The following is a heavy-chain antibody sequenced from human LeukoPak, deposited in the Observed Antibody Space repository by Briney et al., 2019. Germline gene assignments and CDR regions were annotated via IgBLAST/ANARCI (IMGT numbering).Heavy chain of an antibody. CDR3: ARDTDSGSYPFDY. D-gene: IGHD1-26*01. V-gene: IGHV3-21*01. CDR2: ISSSSRDI. Sequence: PEGSLRLSCAASGSTFSSFTMNWVRQAPGKGLEWVAAISSSSRDIFYADSVKGRFSISRDNAKNSLYLQMNSLRAEDTAVYYCARDTDSGSYPFDYWGQGTLVTVSS. J-gene: IGHJ4*02. CDR1: GSTFSSFT.